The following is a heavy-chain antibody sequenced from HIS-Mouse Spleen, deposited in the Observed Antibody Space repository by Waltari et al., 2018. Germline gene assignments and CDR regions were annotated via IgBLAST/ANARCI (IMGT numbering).Heavy chain of an antibody. CDR2: IYYSGST. CDR3: AREKGYYGSGSYYYYYYGMDV. V-gene: IGHV4-31*03. D-gene: IGHD3-10*01. J-gene: IGHJ6*02. CDR1: GGSISSGGYY. Sequence: QVQLQESGPGLVKPSQTLSLTCPVSGGSISSGGYYWRWTRLHPGKGLEWIGYIYYSGSTYYNPSLKSRVTISVDTSKNQFSLKLSSVTAADTAVYYCAREKGYYGSGSYYYYYYGMDVWGQGTTVTVSS.